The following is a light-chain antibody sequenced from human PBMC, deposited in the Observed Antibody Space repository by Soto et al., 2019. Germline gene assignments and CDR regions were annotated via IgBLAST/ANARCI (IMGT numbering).Light chain of an antibody. J-gene: IGKJ3*01. CDR3: QQYGASPLFT. CDR1: QGVTTAY. V-gene: IGKV3-20*01. Sequence: EVVLTQSPGTLSLSPGERATLSCRASQGVTTAYLAWYQHKPGQAPRLLIYGASNRATGIPDRFSGSGSGTKFTLTISRLEPEDFAVYSCQQYGASPLFTFGPGTKMDLK. CDR2: GAS.